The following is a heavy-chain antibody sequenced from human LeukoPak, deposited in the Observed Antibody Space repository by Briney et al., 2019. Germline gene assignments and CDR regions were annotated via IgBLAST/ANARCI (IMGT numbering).Heavy chain of an antibody. D-gene: IGHD5-18*01. CDR3: ARATGRGYTYGAAAY. CDR2: IHPIFGAP. Sequence: SVKVSCKSSGGILSSYVITWVRQAPGQGLEWMGGIHPIFGAPNYAQKFQGRVMITTDESTGTDYMELFSLTSEDTAVYYCARATGRGYTYGAAAYWGQGTLVTVSS. CDR1: GGILSSYV. J-gene: IGHJ4*02. V-gene: IGHV1-69*05.